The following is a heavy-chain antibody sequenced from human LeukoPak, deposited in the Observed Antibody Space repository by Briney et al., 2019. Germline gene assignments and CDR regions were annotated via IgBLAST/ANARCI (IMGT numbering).Heavy chain of an antibody. D-gene: IGHD3-10*01. V-gene: IGHV3-30*02. Sequence: GGSLRLSCAASGFTFSSYGMHWVRQAPGKGLEWVAFIHYDGTNQYYADSVKGRFTISRDNFKNTLYLQMNSLRGEDTALYYCVNSGFDPWGQGTLVTVSS. J-gene: IGHJ5*02. CDR3: VNSGFDP. CDR1: GFTFSSYG. CDR2: IHYDGTNQ.